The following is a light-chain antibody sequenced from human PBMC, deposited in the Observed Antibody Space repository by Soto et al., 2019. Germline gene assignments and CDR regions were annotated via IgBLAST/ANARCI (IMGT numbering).Light chain of an antibody. J-gene: IGKJ4*01. CDR2: GAS. V-gene: IGKV1-5*01. CDR3: QQFNSFPLT. CDR1: ESMSNC. Sequence: DIQMTQSPSTLSASVGDRVTITCRASESMSNCLAWYQQKPGKAPKLLISGASSWQSGVPSRFSGSASGTEFTLTISSLQPDDIATYYCQQFNSFPLTFGGGTRVEIK.